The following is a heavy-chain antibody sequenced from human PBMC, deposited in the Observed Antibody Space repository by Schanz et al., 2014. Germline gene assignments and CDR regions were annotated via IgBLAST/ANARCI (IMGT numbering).Heavy chain of an antibody. CDR1: GFTFSSYD. CDR2: IGTAGDT. V-gene: IGHV3-13*04. CDR3: AKDLHSNSGNYYSYYFDS. D-gene: IGHD3-10*01. Sequence: EVQLEESGGGLVQPGGSLRLSCAASGFTFSSYDMHWVRQVTGKGLEWVSGIGTAGDTYYPDSVKGRFTISRDNSKNSVSLQMDSLRPEDTAVYFCAKDLHSNSGNYYSYYFDSWGPGALXTVSS. J-gene: IGHJ4*02.